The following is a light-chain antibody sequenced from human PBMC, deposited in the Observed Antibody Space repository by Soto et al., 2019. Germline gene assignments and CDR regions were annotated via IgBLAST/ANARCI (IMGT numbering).Light chain of an antibody. V-gene: IGKV3-20*01. Sequence: EIVLTQSPGNLSLSPWERATLSCRASQSVSSSYLAWYQQKPGQAPRLLIYGASSRSTGIPDRFSGSGSGTDFTLTISRLEPEDFAVYYCQQYGSSPPYTFGQGTKLEIK. J-gene: IGKJ2*01. CDR1: QSVSSSY. CDR2: GAS. CDR3: QQYGSSPPYT.